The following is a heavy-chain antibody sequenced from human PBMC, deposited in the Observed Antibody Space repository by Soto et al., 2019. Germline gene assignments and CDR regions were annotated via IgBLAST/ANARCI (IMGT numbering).Heavy chain of an antibody. CDR2: FIPIFRSL. J-gene: IGHJ3*01. V-gene: IGHV1-69*01. CDR3: VRDRRIYYSDPHDEFVASDYEV. CDR1: GGIFGSHG. D-gene: IGHD3-22*01. Sequence: QVQLIQSEAEVKKPGSSVRVSCTASGGIFGSHGFSWVRQAPGQRIEWVGGFIPIFRSLTYTEKFQARVRIAADESTNTVYLALSSLTSEDTAVYYCVRDRRIYYSDPHDEFVASDYEVWGQGTMVSGSS.